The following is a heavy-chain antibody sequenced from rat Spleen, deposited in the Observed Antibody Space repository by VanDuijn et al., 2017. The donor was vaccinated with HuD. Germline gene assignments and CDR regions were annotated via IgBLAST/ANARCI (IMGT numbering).Heavy chain of an antibody. CDR2: MWSGGST. V-gene: IGHV2-45*01. CDR3: ARDLDGYFDY. J-gene: IGHJ2*01. D-gene: IGHD1-12*03. CDR1: GFSLTSYN. Sequence: QVQLMESGPGLVQPSETLSLTCTVSGFSLTSYNVHWVRQPPGKGLEWMGVMWSGGSTDYNSALKSRLSISRDTSKKQVFLKMNSLQSEDTTTYYCARDLDGYFDYWGQGVMVTVSS.